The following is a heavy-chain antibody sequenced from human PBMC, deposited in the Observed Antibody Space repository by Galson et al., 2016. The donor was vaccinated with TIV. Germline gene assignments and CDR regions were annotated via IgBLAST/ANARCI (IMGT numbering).Heavy chain of an antibody. CDR3: AREFRDYYLDY. CDR2: VWYDGSNI. J-gene: IGHJ4*02. D-gene: IGHD3/OR15-3a*01. Sequence: SLRLSCAASGFTFSSYGMHWVRLAPGKGLEWLAGVWYDGSNIHYAESVRGRFTISRENSKKTLYLQMNSLRAEDTAVYYCAREFRDYYLDYWGQGTLVTVSP. CDR1: GFTFSSYG. V-gene: IGHV3-33*01.